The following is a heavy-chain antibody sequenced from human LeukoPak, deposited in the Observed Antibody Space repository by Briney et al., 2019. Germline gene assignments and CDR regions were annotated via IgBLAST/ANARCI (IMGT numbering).Heavy chain of an antibody. D-gene: IGHD3-10*01. CDR3: ARERPSGSGSYSDY. J-gene: IGHJ4*02. V-gene: IGHV3-21*01. Sequence: GGSLRLSCAASGFTFSSYSMNWVRQAPGKGLEWVSAISSSSSYIYYADSVKGRFTISRDNAKNSLYLQMNSLRAEDTAVYYCARERPSGSGSYSDYWGQGTLVTVSS. CDR1: GFTFSSYS. CDR2: ISSSSSYI.